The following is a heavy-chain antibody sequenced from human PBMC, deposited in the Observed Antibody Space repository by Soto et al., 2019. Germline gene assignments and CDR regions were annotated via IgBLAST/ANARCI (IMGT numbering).Heavy chain of an antibody. D-gene: IGHD3-16*01. J-gene: IGHJ5*02. V-gene: IGHV3-30-3*01. CDR3: ARDGGVSSSALT. CDR1: GFTFSSYA. CDR2: ISYDGSNK. Sequence: LRLSCAASGFTFSSYAMHWVRQAPGKGLEWVAVISYDGSNKYYADSVKGRFTISRDNSKNTLYLQMNSLRAEDTAVYYCARDGGVSSSALTWGQGTLVTVSS.